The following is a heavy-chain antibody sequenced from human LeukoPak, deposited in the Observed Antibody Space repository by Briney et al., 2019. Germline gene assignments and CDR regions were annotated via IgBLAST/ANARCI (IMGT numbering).Heavy chain of an antibody. V-gene: IGHV3-48*02. CDR1: GFTFSDYN. Sequence: GGSLRLSCTATGFTFSDYNMNWVRQAPGKGLEWIAYINMSSTIMYYPDSVEGRFIISRDNARHLLYLQMNSMRDDDTGVYYCARGLRPHGMDVWGQGTTVTVS. CDR2: INMSSTIM. D-gene: IGHD5-12*01. J-gene: IGHJ6*02. CDR3: ARGLRPHGMDV.